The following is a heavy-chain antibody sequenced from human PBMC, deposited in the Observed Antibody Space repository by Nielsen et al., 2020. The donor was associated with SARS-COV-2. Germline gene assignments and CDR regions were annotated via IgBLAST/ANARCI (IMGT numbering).Heavy chain of an antibody. Sequence: GESLKISCAASGFTFSSYWMSWVRQAPGKGLEWVANIKQDGSEKYYADSVKGRFTISRDNSKNTLYLQMNSLRAEDTAVYYCARDSGLELPNNWFDPWGQGTLVTVSS. CDR2: IKQDGSEK. J-gene: IGHJ5*02. CDR3: ARDSGLELPNNWFDP. D-gene: IGHD1-7*01. CDR1: GFTFSSYW. V-gene: IGHV3-7*01.